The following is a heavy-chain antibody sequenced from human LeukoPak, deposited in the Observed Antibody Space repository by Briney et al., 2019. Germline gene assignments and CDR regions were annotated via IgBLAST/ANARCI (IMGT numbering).Heavy chain of an antibody. CDR1: GYSISSGYY. V-gene: IGHV4-38-2*02. CDR3: AREAIGVVVAATVQYYYYYMDV. Sequence: SETLSLTCTVSGYSISSGYYWGWIRQPPGKGLEWIGSIYHSGSTYYNPSLKSRVTISVDTSKNQFSLKLSSVTAADTAVYYCAREAIGVVVAATVQYYYYYMDVWGKGTTVTVSS. D-gene: IGHD2-15*01. CDR2: IYHSGST. J-gene: IGHJ6*03.